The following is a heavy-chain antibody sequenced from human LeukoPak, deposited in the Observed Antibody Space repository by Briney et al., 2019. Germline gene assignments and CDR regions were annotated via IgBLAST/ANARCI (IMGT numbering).Heavy chain of an antibody. CDR3: ARGWYSSSAGYFDY. CDR2: INPNSGGT. V-gene: IGHV1-2*04. CDR1: GYTFTGYY. J-gene: IGHJ4*02. D-gene: IGHD6-6*01. Sequence: ASVKVSCKASGYTFTGYYMHWVRQAPGQGLEWMGWINPNSGGTNYAQKFQGWVTMTRDTSISTAYMELSRLRSDDTAVYYRARGWYSSSAGYFDYWGQGTLVTVSS.